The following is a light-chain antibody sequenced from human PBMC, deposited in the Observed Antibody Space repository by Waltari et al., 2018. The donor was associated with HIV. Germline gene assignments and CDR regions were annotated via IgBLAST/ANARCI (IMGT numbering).Light chain of an antibody. CDR3: CSYAIGGTFV. CDR1: SRDVGSYNL. Sequence: QSALTQPASVSGSPGQSITLSCTGTSRDVGSYNLVSWYQQHPGKAPTLIIYEVNKRPPGITNRFSGFKSGNTASLTITGLQAEDEADYHCCSYAIGGTFVFGGGTKVTVL. CDR2: EVN. V-gene: IGLV2-23*02. J-gene: IGLJ2*01.